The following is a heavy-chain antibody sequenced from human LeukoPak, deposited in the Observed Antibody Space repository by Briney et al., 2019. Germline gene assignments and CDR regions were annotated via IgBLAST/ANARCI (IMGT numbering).Heavy chain of an antibody. J-gene: IGHJ4*02. D-gene: IGHD2-21*01. CDR3: AKDILRWSFDS. V-gene: IGHV3-23*01. Sequence: PGGSLRLSCAASGFTFSRNAMAWVRQAPGKGLEWVAGIGSDANTHYADSVRGRITISRDNSKNTVSLRMSSLRAEDTAVYYCAKDILRWSFDSWGQGILVTVSS. CDR2: IGSDANT. CDR1: GFTFSRNA.